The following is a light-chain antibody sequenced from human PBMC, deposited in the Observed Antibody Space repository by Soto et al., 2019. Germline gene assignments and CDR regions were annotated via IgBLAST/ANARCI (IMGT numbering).Light chain of an antibody. CDR1: SGYSNYK. CDR3: GADHGSGSNFVYV. Sequence: QPVLTQPPSASASLGASVTLTCTLSSGYSNYKVDWYQQRPGKGPRFVMRVGTVGIVGSRGDGIPDRFSVLGSGLNRYLTIKNIQEEDEGDYHCGADHGSGSNFVYVFGTGTKLTVL. CDR2: VGTVGIVG. V-gene: IGLV9-49*01. J-gene: IGLJ1*01.